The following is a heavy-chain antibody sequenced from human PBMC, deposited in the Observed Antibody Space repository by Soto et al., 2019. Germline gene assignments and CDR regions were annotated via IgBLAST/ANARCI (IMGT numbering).Heavy chain of an antibody. D-gene: IGHD2-15*01. CDR2: VSIGGST. CDR1: GFTFSSYA. Sequence: GVLRLSCAASGFTFSSYAMGWVRQGPGKGLEWVAVVSIGGSTHYADSVRGRFTISRDNSKNTLSLQMNSLTAEDTAVYFCAKRRGAGGHFDYWGQGVLVTVSS. J-gene: IGHJ4*02. V-gene: IGHV3-23*01. CDR3: AKRRGAGGHFDY.